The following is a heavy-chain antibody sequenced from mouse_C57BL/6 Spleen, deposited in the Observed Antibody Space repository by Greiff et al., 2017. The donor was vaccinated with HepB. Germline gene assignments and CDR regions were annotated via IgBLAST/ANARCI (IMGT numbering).Heavy chain of an antibody. V-gene: IGHV1-18*01. CDR1: GYTFTDYN. J-gene: IGHJ3*01. CDR3: ARGNYGYDGFAY. Sequence: VQLKESGPELVKPGASVKIPCKASGYTFTDYNMDWVKQSHGKSLEWIGDINPNNGGTIYNQKFKGKATLTVDKSSSTAYMELRSLTSEDTAVYYCARGNYGYDGFAYWGQGTLVTVSA. CDR2: INPNNGGT. D-gene: IGHD2-2*01.